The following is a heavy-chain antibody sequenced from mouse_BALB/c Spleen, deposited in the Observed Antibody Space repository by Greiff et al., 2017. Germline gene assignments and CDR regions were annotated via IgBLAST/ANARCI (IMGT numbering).Heavy chain of an antibody. Sequence: QVQLQQSGAELVRPGSSVKISCKASGYAFSSYWMNWVKQRPGQGLEWIGQIYPGDGDTNYNGKFKGKATLTADKSSSTAYMQLSSLTSEDSAVYFCASPYYYGSSLYAMDYWGQGTSVTVSS. CDR2: IYPGDGDT. D-gene: IGHD1-1*01. J-gene: IGHJ4*01. CDR3: ASPYYYGSSLYAMDY. V-gene: IGHV1-80*01. CDR1: GYAFSSYW.